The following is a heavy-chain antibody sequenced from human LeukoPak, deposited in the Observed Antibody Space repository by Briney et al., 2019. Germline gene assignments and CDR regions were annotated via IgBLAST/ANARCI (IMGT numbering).Heavy chain of an antibody. J-gene: IGHJ4*02. CDR1: GFSFSTYG. CDR3: AKAGGYSGYSLDY. V-gene: IGHV3-30*18. D-gene: IGHD5-12*01. CDR2: IAYDGSNK. Sequence: GGSLRLSCAASGFSFSTYGMHWVRQAPGKGLEWVAVIAYDGSNKYFADSVKGRFTISRDNSKNTLYLQMNSLRAEDTAVYYCAKAGGYSGYSLDYWGQGTLVTVSS.